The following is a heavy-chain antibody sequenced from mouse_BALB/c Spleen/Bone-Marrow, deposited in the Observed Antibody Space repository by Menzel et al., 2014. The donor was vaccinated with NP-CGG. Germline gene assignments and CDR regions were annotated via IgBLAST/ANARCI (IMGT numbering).Heavy chain of an antibody. J-gene: IGHJ3*01. D-gene: IGHD2-4*01. CDR2: IWGVGTT. Sequence: QVQLKESGPGLVAPSQSLSITRTVSGFSLTDYGVSWIRQPPGKGLEWLGVIWGVGTTYYNSALKSRLSVSKDNSKSQVFLKMNSLQTDDTAMYYCAKIYYDFDGFAHWGQGTLVTVSA. CDR3: AKIYYDFDGFAH. V-gene: IGHV2-6-5*01. CDR1: GFSLTDYG.